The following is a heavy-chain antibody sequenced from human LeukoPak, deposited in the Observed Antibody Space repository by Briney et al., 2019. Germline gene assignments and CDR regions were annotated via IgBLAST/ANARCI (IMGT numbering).Heavy chain of an antibody. CDR1: GFTFSNYA. J-gene: IGHJ3*02. CDR3: ARASGGSDAFDI. V-gene: IGHV3-30-3*01. Sequence: PGESLRLSCAASGFTFSNYAMHWVRQAPGKGLEWVAVISYDGSNKYYADSVKGRFTISRDNSKNTLYLQMNSLRAEDTAVYYCARASGGSDAFDIWGQGTMVTVSS. CDR2: ISYDGSNK.